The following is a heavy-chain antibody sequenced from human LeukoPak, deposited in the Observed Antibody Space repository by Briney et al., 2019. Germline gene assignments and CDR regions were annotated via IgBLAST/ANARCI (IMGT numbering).Heavy chain of an antibody. V-gene: IGHV3-48*03. D-gene: IGHD5-18*01. J-gene: IGHJ4*02. CDR2: ISSSGSTI. CDR3: ARDAQGGYNYGGLDY. Sequence: GGSLRLSCAASGFTFSSYEMNWVRQAPGKGLEWFSYISSSGSTIYYADSLKGRFTISRDNARNSLYLQMNSLRAEDTAVYYCARDAQGGYNYGGLDYWGQGTLVTVSS. CDR1: GFTFSSYE.